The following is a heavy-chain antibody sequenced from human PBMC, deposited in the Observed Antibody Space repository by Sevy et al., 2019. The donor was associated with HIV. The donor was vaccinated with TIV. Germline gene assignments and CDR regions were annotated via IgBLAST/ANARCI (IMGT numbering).Heavy chain of an antibody. Sequence: GGSLRLSCAASGFTFSSYGMHWVRQAPGKGLEWVAVIWYDGSNKYYADSVKGRFTISRDNSKNTLYLQMNSLRAEDTAVYYCARVKFTRIGYYYDSSGSIIDYWGQGTLITVSS. CDR1: GFTFSSYG. J-gene: IGHJ4*02. V-gene: IGHV3-33*01. CDR3: ARVKFTRIGYYYDSSGSIIDY. CDR2: IWYDGSNK. D-gene: IGHD3-22*01.